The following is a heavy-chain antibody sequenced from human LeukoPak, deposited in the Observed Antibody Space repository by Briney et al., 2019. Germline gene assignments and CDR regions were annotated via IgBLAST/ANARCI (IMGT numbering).Heavy chain of an antibody. CDR3: ARDLLGYSYDAYYFDF. CDR2: ISSNGGST. V-gene: IGHV3-64*04. Sequence: GGSLRLSCSASGFTFSSYAMHWVRQAPGKGLEYVSAISSNGGSTYYADSVKGRFTISRDNSKNTLYLQMYSLRAEDTAVYYCARDLLGYSYDAYYFDFWGQGTLVTVSS. J-gene: IGHJ4*02. D-gene: IGHD5-18*01. CDR1: GFTFSSYA.